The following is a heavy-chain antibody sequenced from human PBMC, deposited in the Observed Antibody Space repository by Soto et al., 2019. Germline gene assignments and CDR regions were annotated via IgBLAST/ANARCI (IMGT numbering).Heavy chain of an antibody. Sequence: QVQLVESGGGVVQPGRSLRLSCAASGFTFSTFGMHWVRQAPGKGPEWVAIISYDGSKKYYADSVKGRFTISRDNSKNTLSLQMNSLRPEDTAGYYCAKGRLRFPSLRGNGFDIWGQGTMVTVSS. CDR2: ISYDGSKK. CDR3: AKGRLRFPSLRGNGFDI. D-gene: IGHD3-10*01. J-gene: IGHJ3*02. V-gene: IGHV3-30*18. CDR1: GFTFSTFG.